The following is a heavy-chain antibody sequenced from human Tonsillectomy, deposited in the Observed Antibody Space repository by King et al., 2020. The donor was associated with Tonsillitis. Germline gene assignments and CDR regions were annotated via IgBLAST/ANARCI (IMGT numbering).Heavy chain of an antibody. CDR2: ISGSGDST. J-gene: IGHJ3*02. CDR3: AKSSVWSVGAFDI. D-gene: IGHD6-13*01. V-gene: IGHV3-23*04. Sequence: VQLVESWGGLVQPGGALRLSCAASGFTFSSYAMTWVRQAPGKGFDWVSTISGSGDSTYFADSAKGRFTISRENSKNTLYLQMNSLRAEDTAVYYCAKSSVWSVGAFDIWGQGTMVTVSS. CDR1: GFTFSSYA.